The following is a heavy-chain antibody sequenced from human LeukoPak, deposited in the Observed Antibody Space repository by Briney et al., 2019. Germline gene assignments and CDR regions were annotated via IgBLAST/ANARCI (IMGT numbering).Heavy chain of an antibody. J-gene: IGHJ4*02. V-gene: IGHV4-34*01. CDR2: INHSGST. CDR1: GGSISSYY. Sequence: SETLSLTCTVSGGSISSYYWSWIRQPPGKGLEWIGEINHSGSTNYNPSLKSRVTISVDTSKNQFSLKLSSVTAADTAVYYCARSVGALDYWGQGTLVTVSS. CDR3: ARSVGALDY. D-gene: IGHD1-26*01.